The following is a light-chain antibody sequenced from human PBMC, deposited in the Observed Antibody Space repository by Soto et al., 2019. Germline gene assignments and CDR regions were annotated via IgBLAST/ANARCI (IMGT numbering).Light chain of an antibody. CDR3: QSYDSSLIGSV. V-gene: IGLV1-44*01. CDR1: SSNIGSNT. CDR2: TAG. J-gene: IGLJ1*01. Sequence: QSLLTQPLSASASPGQRVTISCSGGSSNIGSNTVAWYQHLPGTAPPRLIFTAGQRPSGVPGRFSGSKSGTSASLAITGPQAEDEADYYCQSYDSSLIGSVFGTGTKLTVL.